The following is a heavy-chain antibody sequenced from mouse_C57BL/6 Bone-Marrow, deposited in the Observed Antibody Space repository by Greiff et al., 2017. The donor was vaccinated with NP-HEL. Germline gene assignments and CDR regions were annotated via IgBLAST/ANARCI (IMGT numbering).Heavy chain of an antibody. Sequence: VQRVESDAELVKPGASVKISCKVSGYTFTDHTIHWMKQRPEQGLEWIGYIYPRDGSTKYNEKFKGKATLTADKSSSTAYMQLNSLTSEDSAVYFCARLESDGYYERGYYFDYWGQGTTLTVSS. CDR2: IYPRDGST. J-gene: IGHJ2*01. CDR1: GYTFTDHT. D-gene: IGHD2-3*01. CDR3: ARLESDGYYERGYYFDY. V-gene: IGHV1-78*01.